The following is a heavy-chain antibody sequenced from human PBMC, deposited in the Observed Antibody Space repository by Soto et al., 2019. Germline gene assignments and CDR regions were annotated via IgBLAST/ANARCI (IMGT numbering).Heavy chain of an antibody. D-gene: IGHD1-1*01. CDR2: ISPYNGDT. Sequence: QVQLVQSGGAVKKPGASVKVSCKASGYTFTSYGITWVRQAPGQGLEWMGWISPYNGDTKYAQKFQGRVTMTTDTSTSTVNMELRSLRSDDTAMYYCARVTTTMESPFNIWGQGTMVTISS. J-gene: IGHJ3*02. CDR1: GYTFTSYG. V-gene: IGHV1-18*04. CDR3: ARVTTTMESPFNI.